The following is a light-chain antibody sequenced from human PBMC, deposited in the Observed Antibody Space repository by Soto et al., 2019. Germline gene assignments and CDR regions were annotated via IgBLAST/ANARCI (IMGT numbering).Light chain of an antibody. V-gene: IGLV2-14*01. Sequence: QSVLTQPASVSGSPGQSITISCTGTSSAVCCYIYVSWYQQHPGKAPKLMIYDVSNRPSGVSNRFSGSKSGNTASLTISGLQAEDEADYYCSSYTSSSTRVFGTGTKVTVL. CDR2: DVS. J-gene: IGLJ1*01. CDR1: SSAVCCYIY. CDR3: SSYTSSSTRV.